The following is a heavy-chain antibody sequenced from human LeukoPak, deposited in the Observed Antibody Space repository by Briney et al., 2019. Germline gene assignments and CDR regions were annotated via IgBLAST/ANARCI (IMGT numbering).Heavy chain of an antibody. Sequence: GESLRISCKGSGYSFTSYWIGWVRHLPGKGLGWMGIIYPGDSDTRYSPSFQGQVTISADKSISTAYLQWSSLKASDTAMYYCAIGTAMVTWGQGTLVTVSS. CDR3: AIGTAMVT. J-gene: IGHJ5*02. CDR2: IYPGDSDT. V-gene: IGHV5-51*01. D-gene: IGHD5-18*01. CDR1: GYSFTSYW.